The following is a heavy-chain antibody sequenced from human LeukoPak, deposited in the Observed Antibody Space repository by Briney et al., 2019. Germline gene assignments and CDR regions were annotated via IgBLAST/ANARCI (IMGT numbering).Heavy chain of an antibody. D-gene: IGHD4-23*01. CDR3: ARQSVEATDY. CDR1: GFNFTIYW. Sequence: GESLKISCKGSGFNFTIYWIGWVRQMPGKGLEWMGIIFPRDSDTRYSPSFQGQVTISADKSMSTAYLQWSSLKASDTAMYYCARQSVEATDYWGQGTLVTVSS. V-gene: IGHV5-51*01. CDR2: IFPRDSDT. J-gene: IGHJ4*02.